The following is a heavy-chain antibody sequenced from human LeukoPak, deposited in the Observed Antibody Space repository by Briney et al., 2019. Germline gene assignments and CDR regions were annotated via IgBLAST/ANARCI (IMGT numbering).Heavy chain of an antibody. D-gene: IGHD3-16*01. V-gene: IGHV3-23*01. Sequence: PGGSLRLSCAASGFTFSSYGMHWVRQAPGKGLEWLSIISGSGDSVKGQFTISRDNSKNTLYLEMDSLRVEDTAVYYCARIPQAAIYTVPNFDYWGQGTLVTVSS. CDR1: GFTFSSYG. CDR2: ISGSG. J-gene: IGHJ4*02. CDR3: ARIPQAAIYTVPNFDY.